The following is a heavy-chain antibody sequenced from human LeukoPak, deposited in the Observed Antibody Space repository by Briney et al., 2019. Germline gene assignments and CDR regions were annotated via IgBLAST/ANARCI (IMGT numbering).Heavy chain of an antibody. V-gene: IGHV4-34*01. CDR1: GGSFSGYY. D-gene: IGHD6-19*01. J-gene: IGHJ6*02. CDR3: ARGVVAVAAATDPMDV. CDR2: INHSGST. Sequence: SETLSLTCAAYGGSFSGYYWSWIRQPPGKGLEWIGEINHSGSTNYNPSLKSRVTISVDTSKNQFSLKLSSVTAADTAVYYCARGVVAVAAATDPMDVWGQGTTVTVSS.